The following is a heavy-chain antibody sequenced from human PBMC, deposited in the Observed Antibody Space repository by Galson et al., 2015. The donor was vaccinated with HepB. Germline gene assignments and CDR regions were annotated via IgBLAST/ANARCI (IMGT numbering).Heavy chain of an antibody. J-gene: IGHJ4*02. CDR2: ISYDGSNK. CDR1: GFTFSSYA. CDR3: ARENYLTDIVVVPPGGFDY. V-gene: IGHV3-30*04. D-gene: IGHD2-2*01. Sequence: SLRLSCAASGFTFSSYAMHWVRQAPGKGLEWVAVISYDGSNKYYADSVKGRFTISRDNSKNTLYLQMNSLRAEDTAVYYCARENYLTDIVVVPPGGFDYWGQGTLVTVSS.